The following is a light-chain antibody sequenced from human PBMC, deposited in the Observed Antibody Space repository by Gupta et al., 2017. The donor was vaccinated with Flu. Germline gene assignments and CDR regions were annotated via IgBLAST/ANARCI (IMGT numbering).Light chain of an antibody. CDR3: QQEDSTPIT. CDR1: QSVLYSSNNKNY. CDR2: WAS. Sequence: DIVMTQSPDSLVVSLGERATINCKSSQSVLYSSNNKNYLAWYQQKPGQPPKLLIYWASTRESGVPDRFSGSGSGTDFTLTISSLQAEDVAVYYCQQEDSTPITFGHGTKVDIK. V-gene: IGKV4-1*01. J-gene: IGKJ3*01.